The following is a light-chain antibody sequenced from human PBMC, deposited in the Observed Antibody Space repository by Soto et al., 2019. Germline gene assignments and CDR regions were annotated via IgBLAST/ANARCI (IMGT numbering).Light chain of an antibody. CDR1: QSVNTGH. CDR3: HVYALSPT. Sequence: EIVLTQSPGTLSLSPGERATLSCRASQSVNTGHLAWYQQKPGQAPRLLIYGVSSRDSGIPDRISGTGSGTDFTLTSNRLEPGDSAVYSCHVYALSPTFGQGTRLEIK. CDR2: GVS. J-gene: IGKJ5*01. V-gene: IGKV3-20*01.